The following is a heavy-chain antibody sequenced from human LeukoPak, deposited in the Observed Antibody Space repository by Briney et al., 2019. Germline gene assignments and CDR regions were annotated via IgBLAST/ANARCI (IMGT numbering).Heavy chain of an antibody. V-gene: IGHV4-34*01. J-gene: IGHJ5*02. D-gene: IGHD3-10*01. CDR2: INHSGST. CDR1: GGSFSGYY. Sequence: PSETLSLTCAVYGGSFSGYYWSWIRQPPGKGLEWIGEINHSGSTNYNPSLKSGVTISVDTSKNQFSLKLSSVTAADTAVYYCARRRGGYYYGSGSYNWFDPWGQGTLVTVSS. CDR3: ARRRGGYYYGSGSYNWFDP.